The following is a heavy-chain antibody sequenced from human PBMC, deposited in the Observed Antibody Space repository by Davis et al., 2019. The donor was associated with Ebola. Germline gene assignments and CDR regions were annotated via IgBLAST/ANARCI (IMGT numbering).Heavy chain of an antibody. V-gene: IGHV3-23*01. CDR3: AKHRGVAWNAMDV. CDR2: FSDGSEMT. CDR1: GFAFSNNA. J-gene: IGHJ6*02. Sequence: PGGSLRLSCAASGFAFSNNAMTWVRQAPGKGLEWVSSFSDGSEMTYYADSVKGRFTISRDSSKSTLYLQMSSIRAEDTAVYYCAKHRGVAWNAMDVWGQGTTVTVSS. D-gene: IGHD1-14*01.